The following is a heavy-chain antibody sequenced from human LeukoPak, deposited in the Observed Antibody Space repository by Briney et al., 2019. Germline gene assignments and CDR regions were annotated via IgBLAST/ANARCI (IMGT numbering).Heavy chain of an antibody. J-gene: IGHJ5*02. D-gene: IGHD6-13*01. CDR3: AKGGQQLVRRWFDP. V-gene: IGHV3-23*01. CDR1: GFTFSSYA. Sequence: AGGSLRLSCAASGFTFSSYAMSWVRPAPGKGLEWVSAISGSGGSTYYADSVKGRFTISRDNSKNTLYLQMNSLRAEDTAVYYCAKGGQQLVRRWFDPWGQGTLVTVSS. CDR2: ISGSGGST.